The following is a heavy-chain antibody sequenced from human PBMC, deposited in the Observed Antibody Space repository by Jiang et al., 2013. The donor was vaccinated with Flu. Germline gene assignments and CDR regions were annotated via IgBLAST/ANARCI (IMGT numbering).Heavy chain of an antibody. CDR3: ARPLYCSGGSCYREYYFDY. J-gene: IGHJ4*02. CDR2: IYWDDDK. Sequence: KPTQTLTLTCTFSGFSLSTTGMCVGWIRQPPGKGLEWLALIYWDDDKRYSPSLKSRLTITKDTSKNQVVLTMTNMDPVDTATYYCARPLYCSGGSCYREYYFDYWGQGTLVTVSS. D-gene: IGHD2-15*01. CDR1: GFSLSTTGMC. V-gene: IGHV2-5*08.